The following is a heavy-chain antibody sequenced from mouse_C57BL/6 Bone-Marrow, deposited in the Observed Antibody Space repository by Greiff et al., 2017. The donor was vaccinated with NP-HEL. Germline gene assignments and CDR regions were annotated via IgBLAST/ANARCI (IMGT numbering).Heavy chain of an antibody. J-gene: IGHJ3*01. CDR1: GFTFSSYG. V-gene: IGHV5-6*01. CDR2: ISSGGSYT. CDR3: ARQRIPFAY. Sequence: EVQLVESGGDLVKPGGSLKLSCAASGFTFSSYGMSWVRQTPDKRLEWVATISSGGSYTYYPDSVKGRFTISRDNAKNTLYLQMSSLKSEDTAMYYCARQRIPFAYWGQGTLVTVSA.